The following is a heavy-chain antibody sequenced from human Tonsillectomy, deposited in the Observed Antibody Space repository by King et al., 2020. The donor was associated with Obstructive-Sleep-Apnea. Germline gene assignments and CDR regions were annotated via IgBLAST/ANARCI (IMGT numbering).Heavy chain of an antibody. J-gene: IGHJ4*02. V-gene: IGHV4-39*07. Sequence: QLQESGPGLVKPSETLSLTCTVSGGSISSTSYYWGWIRQPPGKGLEWIGSIYYSGSTYYNPSLKSRVTISVDTSKNQFSLNLSSVTAADTAVYYCASDGGWTFDYWGQGALVTVSS. CDR1: GGSISSTSYY. CDR3: ASDGGWTFDY. D-gene: IGHD2-15*01. CDR2: IYYSGST.